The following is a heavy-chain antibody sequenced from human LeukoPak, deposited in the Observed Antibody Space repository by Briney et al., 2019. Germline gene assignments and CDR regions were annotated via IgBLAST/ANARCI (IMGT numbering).Heavy chain of an antibody. J-gene: IGHJ3*02. CDR3: ASLRGSYSDAFDI. CDR1: GGSFSGYY. Sequence: PSETLSLTCAVYGGSFSGYYWSWIRQPPGKGLEWIGEINHSGSTNYNPSLKSRVTISVDTSKNQFSLKLSSVTAADTAVYYCASLRGSYSDAFDIWGQGTMVTVSS. CDR2: INHSGST. D-gene: IGHD1-26*01. V-gene: IGHV4-34*01.